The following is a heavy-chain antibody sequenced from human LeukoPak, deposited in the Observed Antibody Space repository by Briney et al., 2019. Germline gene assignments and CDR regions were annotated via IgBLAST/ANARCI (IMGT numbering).Heavy chain of an antibody. J-gene: IGHJ5*02. CDR3: ARGYDFWSGLVGGWFDP. CDR2: IYSGGST. V-gene: IGHV4-59*12. CDR1: GVSFTPYY. D-gene: IGHD3-3*01. Sequence: SETLSLTCTVSGVSFTPYYWSWIRQPPGKGLECIGYIYSGGSTYYNPSLKSRVTISVDTSNNQFSLKLSSVTAADTAVYYCARGYDFWSGLVGGWFDPWGQGTLVTVSS.